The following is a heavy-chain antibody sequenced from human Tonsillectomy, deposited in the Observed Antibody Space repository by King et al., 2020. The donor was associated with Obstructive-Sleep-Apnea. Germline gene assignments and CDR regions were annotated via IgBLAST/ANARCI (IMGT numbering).Heavy chain of an antibody. J-gene: IGHJ5*02. Sequence: VQLQQWGAGLLKPSETLSLTFAVYGGSVSGYYWSWIRHPPGKGVELIGEINHSGSTNYNPSLQSGVNISVDTAKNQFSLKRSSVTAADTAVYYCARGRYSSSWYRGGWGSGWFDPWGQGTLVTVSS. CDR1: GGSVSGYY. D-gene: IGHD6-13*01. V-gene: IGHV4-34*01. CDR3: ARGRYSSSWYRGGWGSGWFDP. CDR2: INHSGST.